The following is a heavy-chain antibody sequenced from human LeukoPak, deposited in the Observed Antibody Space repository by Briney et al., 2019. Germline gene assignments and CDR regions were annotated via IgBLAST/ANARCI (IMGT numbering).Heavy chain of an antibody. CDR1: GGSFSSYY. J-gene: IGHJ3*02. Sequence: SETLSLTCAVYGGSFSSYYWSWIRQPPGKGLEWIGEINHSGSTNYNPSLKSRVTISVDTSKNQFSLKLSSVTAADTAMYYCARGRSSSPPGPIWGQGTTVTVSS. CDR2: INHSGST. CDR3: ARGRSSSPPGPI. V-gene: IGHV4-34*01. D-gene: IGHD6-6*01.